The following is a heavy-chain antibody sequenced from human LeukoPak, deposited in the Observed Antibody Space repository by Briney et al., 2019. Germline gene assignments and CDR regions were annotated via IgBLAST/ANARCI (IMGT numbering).Heavy chain of an antibody. V-gene: IGHV3-23*01. D-gene: IGHD2-15*01. CDR3: AKDAGGSSKGSVGY. J-gene: IGHJ4*02. CDR1: GGSISSSSYY. Sequence: ETLSLTCTVSGGSISSSSYYWGWIRQPPGKGLEWVSAISGSGGSTYYADSVKGRFTISRDNSKNTLYLQMNSLRAEDTAVYYCAKDAGGSSKGSVGYWGQGTLVTVSS. CDR2: ISGSGGST.